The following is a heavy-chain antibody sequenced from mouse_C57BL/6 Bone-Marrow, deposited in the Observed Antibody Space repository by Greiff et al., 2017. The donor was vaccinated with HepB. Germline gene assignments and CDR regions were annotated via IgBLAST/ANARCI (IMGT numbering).Heavy chain of an antibody. CDR1: GYTFTSYW. D-gene: IGHD2-2*01. V-gene: IGHV1-69*01. CDR3: TREGYGDWFAY. Sequence: QVQLQQPGAELVMPGASVKLSCKASGYTFTSYWMHWVKQRPGQGLEWIGEIDPSDSYTNYNQKFKGKSTLTVDKSSSTAYMQLSSLTSEDSAVYYCTREGYGDWFAYWDQGTLVTVSA. CDR2: IDPSDSYT. J-gene: IGHJ3*01.